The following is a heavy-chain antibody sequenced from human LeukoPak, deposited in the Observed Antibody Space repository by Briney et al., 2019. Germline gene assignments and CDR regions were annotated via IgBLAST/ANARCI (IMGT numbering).Heavy chain of an antibody. CDR2: INPDSGGT. V-gene: IGHV1-2*02. CDR3: VRDLFFAAAERGGDDY. D-gene: IGHD6-13*01. Sequence: ASVKVSCKASGYTFTSYGISWVRQAPGQGLEWMGWINPDSGGTNYAQKFRGRVTLTRDTSIYTAYMELSRLRSDDTAVYYCVRDLFFAAAERGGDDYWGQGTLVTVSS. CDR1: GYTFTSYG. J-gene: IGHJ4*02.